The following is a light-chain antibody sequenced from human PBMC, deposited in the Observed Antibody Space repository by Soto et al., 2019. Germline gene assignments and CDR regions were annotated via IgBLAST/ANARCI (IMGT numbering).Light chain of an antibody. CDR2: GAS. Sequence: EIVLTQSPGTLSLSPGERATLSCRASQSVSSTYLAWYQQKPGQAPRLLIYGASSRATGIPDRFSGSGSGTDFHLNISRLEPEDFAVYYCQQYGSSSQTFGQGTKVEIK. CDR1: QSVSSTY. V-gene: IGKV3-20*01. J-gene: IGKJ1*01. CDR3: QQYGSSSQT.